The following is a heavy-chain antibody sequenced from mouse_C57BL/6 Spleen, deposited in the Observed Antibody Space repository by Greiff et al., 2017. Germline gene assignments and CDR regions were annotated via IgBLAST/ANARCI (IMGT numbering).Heavy chain of an antibody. Sequence: EVMLVESEGGLVQPGSSMKLSCTASGFTFSDYYMAWVRQVPEKGLEWVANINYDGSSTYYLDSLKSRFIISRDNATNTLYMQMSSLKSEDTATXYCSRERRIYVDYAMDYWGQGTSVTVSA. CDR2: INYDGSST. CDR1: GFTFSDYY. CDR3: SRERRIYVDYAMDY. V-gene: IGHV5-16*01. D-gene: IGHD1-1*01. J-gene: IGHJ4*01.